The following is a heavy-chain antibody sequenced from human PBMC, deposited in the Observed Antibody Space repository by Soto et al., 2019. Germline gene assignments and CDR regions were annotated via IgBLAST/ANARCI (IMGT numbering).Heavy chain of an antibody. CDR1: GFTFDDYA. Sequence: EVQLVESGGGLVQPGRSLRLSCAASGFTFDDYAMHWVRQAPGKGLEWVSGISWNSGSIGYADSVKGRFTISRANAKNSLYLQMNSLRAEDTALYYCAKAVGYSSSAGREYFHHWGQGTLVTVSS. V-gene: IGHV3-9*01. D-gene: IGHD6-6*01. CDR2: ISWNSGSI. CDR3: AKAVGYSSSAGREYFHH. J-gene: IGHJ1*01.